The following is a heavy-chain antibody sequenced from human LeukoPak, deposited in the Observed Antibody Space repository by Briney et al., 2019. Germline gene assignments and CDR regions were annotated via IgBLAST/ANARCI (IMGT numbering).Heavy chain of an antibody. CDR2: ISAYNDNT. Sequence: GASVTVSCKASGYTFTSYGISWVRQAPGQGLEWMGWISAYNDNTNYAQKPQGRDTMTTDTSTSTAHMEMRSLRSDDTAVYYCARDRAGRLSDPWGQGTLVTVSS. V-gene: IGHV1-18*01. J-gene: IGHJ5*02. D-gene: IGHD3-10*01. CDR1: GYTFTSYG. CDR3: ARDRAGRLSDP.